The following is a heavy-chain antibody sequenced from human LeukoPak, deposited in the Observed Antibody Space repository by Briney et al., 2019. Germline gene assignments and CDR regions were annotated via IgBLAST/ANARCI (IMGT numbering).Heavy chain of an antibody. CDR2: IYSGGST. D-gene: IGHD3-10*01. CDR3: ARDHITMVRGVIYDAFDI. J-gene: IGHJ3*02. V-gene: IGHV3-53*01. Sequence: GGSLRLSCAASGFTVSSNYMSWVGQAPGKRLEWVSVIYSGGSTYYADSVKGRFTISRDNSKNTLYLQMNSLRAEDTAVYYCARDHITMVRGVIYDAFDIWGQGTMVTVSS. CDR1: GFTVSSNY.